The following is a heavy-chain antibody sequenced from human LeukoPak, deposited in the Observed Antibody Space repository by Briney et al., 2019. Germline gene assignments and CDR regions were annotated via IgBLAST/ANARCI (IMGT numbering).Heavy chain of an antibody. V-gene: IGHV4-38-2*01. J-gene: IGHJ6*04. D-gene: IGHD3-10*01. CDR2: IFHSGST. CDR1: GYSISSGYY. CDR3: ARASGSYGSGSYYYYGMDV. Sequence: SETLSLTCAVSGYSISSGYYWGWIRQPPGKGLEWIGSIFHSGSTYYNPSLKSRVNMSVDTSRNQISLKLSSVTAADTAVYYCARASGSYGSGSYYYYGMDVWGKGTTVTVSS.